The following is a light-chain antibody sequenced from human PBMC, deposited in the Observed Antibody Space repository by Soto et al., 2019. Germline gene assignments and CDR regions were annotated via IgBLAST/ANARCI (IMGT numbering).Light chain of an antibody. CDR3: SSYTPSSTVV. J-gene: IGLJ2*01. CDR1: SSDVGGYNY. V-gene: IGLV2-14*03. Sequence: QSALTQPASVSGSPGQSITISFTGSSSDVGGYNYVSWYQQHHPGKAPKLMIYDVSNRPSGVSNRFSGSKSGNTASLTISGLQAEDEADYYCSSYTPSSTVVCGGGTKLTVL. CDR2: DVS.